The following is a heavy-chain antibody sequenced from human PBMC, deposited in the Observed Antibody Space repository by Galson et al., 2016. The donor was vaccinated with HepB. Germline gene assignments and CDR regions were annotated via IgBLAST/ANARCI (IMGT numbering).Heavy chain of an antibody. CDR2: ISFDGRIK. D-gene: IGHD3-16*02. CDR3: ASGDASGTYQNYGMDV. V-gene: IGHV3-30*04. CDR1: GFTFSTYS. Sequence: SLRLSCAASGFTFSTYSMHWVRQAPGKGLEWVTVISFDGRIKFYTDSVKGRFTISRDNSMNTLYLQLNSLGVEDTAVYHCASGDASGTYQNYGMDVWGKGTTVTVSS. J-gene: IGHJ6*04.